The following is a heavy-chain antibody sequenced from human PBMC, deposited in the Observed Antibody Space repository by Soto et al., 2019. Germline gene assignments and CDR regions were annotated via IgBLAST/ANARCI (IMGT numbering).Heavy chain of an antibody. V-gene: IGHV3-23*01. Sequence: PXGALRLSCAASGFTFSSYAMSWVRQAPGKGLEWVSAISGSGGSTYYADSVKGRFTISRDNSKNTLYLQMNSLRAEDTAVYYCAKDGNPIPYLTGYYRLGWFDPWGQGTLVTVSS. J-gene: IGHJ5*02. CDR3: AKDGNPIPYLTGYYRLGWFDP. D-gene: IGHD3-9*01. CDR2: ISGSGGST. CDR1: GFTFSSYA.